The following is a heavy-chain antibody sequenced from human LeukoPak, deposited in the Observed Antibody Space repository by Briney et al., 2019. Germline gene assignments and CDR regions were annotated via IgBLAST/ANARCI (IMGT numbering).Heavy chain of an antibody. J-gene: IGHJ4*02. CDR1: GFTFSSYA. V-gene: IGHV3-30*01. CDR3: ARPQLYYFDY. D-gene: IGHD2-2*01. Sequence: GGSLRLSCAASGFTFSSYAMPWVRQAPGKGLEWVAVISYDGSNKYYADSVKGRFTISRDNSKNTLYLQMNSLRAEDTAVYYCARPQLYYFDYWGQGTLVTVSS. CDR2: ISYDGSNK.